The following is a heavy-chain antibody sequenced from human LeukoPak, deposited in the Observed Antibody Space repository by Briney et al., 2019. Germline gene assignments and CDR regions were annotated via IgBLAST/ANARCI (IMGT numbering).Heavy chain of an antibody. D-gene: IGHD3-16*01. CDR1: GLTFSSYW. CDR2: IKYDGSET. J-gene: IGHJ4*02. Sequence: GGSLRLSCAASGLTFSSYWMTWLRPAPGKELEWVATIKYDGSETYYVDSVRGRFSISRDNAKNSLYLQMNSLRAEGTAVYYCARDSTLSNYWGQGTLVTVSS. CDR3: ARDSTLSNY. V-gene: IGHV3-7*04.